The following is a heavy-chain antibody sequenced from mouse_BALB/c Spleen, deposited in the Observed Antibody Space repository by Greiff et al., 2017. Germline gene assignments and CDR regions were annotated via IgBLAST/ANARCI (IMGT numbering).Heavy chain of an antibody. V-gene: IGHV5-6-4*01. J-gene: IGHJ4*01. Sequence: EVQLVESGGGLVKPGGSLKLSCAASGFTFSSYTMSWVRQTPEKRLEWVATISSGGSYTYYPDSVKGRFTISRDNAKNTLYLQMSSLKSEDTAMYYCTRYQTTAGAMDYWGQGTSVTVSS. CDR2: ISSGGSYT. D-gene: IGHD1-2*01. CDR3: TRYQTTAGAMDY. CDR1: GFTFSSYT.